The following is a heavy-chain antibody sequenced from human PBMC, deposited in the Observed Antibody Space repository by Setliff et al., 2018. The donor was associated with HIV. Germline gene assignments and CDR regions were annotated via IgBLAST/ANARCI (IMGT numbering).Heavy chain of an antibody. CDR1: GYTFTDYA. V-gene: IGHV7-4-1*02. D-gene: IGHD3-3*01. Sequence: ASVKVSCKASGYTFTDYAMNWVRQAPGQGREWMGWINTNTGNPTYAKCFAGRFVFSLDTLVRTAYLEISDIKADDTGIYYGARDSSEYCDFSSGDFHYMDVWGKGTTVTVSS. J-gene: IGHJ6*03. CDR3: ARDSSEYCDFSSGDFHYMDV. CDR2: INTNTGNP.